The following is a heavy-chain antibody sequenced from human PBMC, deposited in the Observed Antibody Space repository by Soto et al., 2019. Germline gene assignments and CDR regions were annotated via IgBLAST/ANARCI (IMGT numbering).Heavy chain of an antibody. Sequence: GGSLRLSCAASGFTVSSYRMNWVRQAPGKGLKWVSYINIDSSTKKYADPVKGRFTISRDNAKNSLFLQMNTLRAEDTAVYYCASYDSSGSMAYWGQGTLVTVSS. CDR1: GFTVSSYR. J-gene: IGHJ4*02. CDR2: INIDSSTK. CDR3: ASYDSSGSMAY. V-gene: IGHV3-48*01. D-gene: IGHD3-22*01.